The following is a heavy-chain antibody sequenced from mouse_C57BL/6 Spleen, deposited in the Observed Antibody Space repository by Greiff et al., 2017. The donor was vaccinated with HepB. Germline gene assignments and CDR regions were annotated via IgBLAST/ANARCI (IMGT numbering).Heavy chain of an antibody. V-gene: IGHV1-50*01. D-gene: IGHD1-1*01. CDR1: GYTFTSCW. CDR2: IDPSDSYT. Sequence: VQLQQPGAELVKPGASVKLSCKASGYTFTSCWMQWVKQRPGQGLEWIGEIDPSDSYTNYNQKFKGKATLTVDTSSSTAYMQLSSLTSEDSAVYYCARQTVVADYWGQGTTLTVSS. CDR3: ARQTVVADY. J-gene: IGHJ2*01.